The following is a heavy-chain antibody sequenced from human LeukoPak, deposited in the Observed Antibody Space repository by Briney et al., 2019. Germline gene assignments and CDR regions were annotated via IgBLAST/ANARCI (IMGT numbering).Heavy chain of an antibody. V-gene: IGHV1-2*02. CDR2: INPNSGGT. Sequence: VASVKVSCKASGYTFTGYYMHWVRQAPGQGLEWMGWINPNSGGTNYAQKFQGRVTMTRDTSISTAYMELSRLRSDDTAVYYCARVNVVVPAAIEDDAFDIWGQGTMVTVSS. J-gene: IGHJ3*02. D-gene: IGHD2-2*02. CDR1: GYTFTGYY. CDR3: ARVNVVVPAAIEDDAFDI.